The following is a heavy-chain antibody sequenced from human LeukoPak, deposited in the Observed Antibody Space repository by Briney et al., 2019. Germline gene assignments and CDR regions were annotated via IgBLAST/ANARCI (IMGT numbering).Heavy chain of an antibody. CDR1: GFTFRNYG. CDR2: ISGGGGSP. J-gene: IGHJ4*02. Sequence: PGGSLRLSCAVSGFTFRNYGMTWVRQAPGKGLEWVSGISGGGGSPYYPDPVKGRFTISRDNSKNTLYLQMNSLRAEDTAVYYCAKSYYGSGSYHLFDYWGQGTLVTVSS. V-gene: IGHV3-23*01. D-gene: IGHD3-10*01. CDR3: AKSYYGSGSYHLFDY.